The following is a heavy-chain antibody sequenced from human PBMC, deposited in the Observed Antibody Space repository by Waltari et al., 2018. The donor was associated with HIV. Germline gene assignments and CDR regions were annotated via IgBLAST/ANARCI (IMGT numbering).Heavy chain of an antibody. CDR1: GFTFSSYG. CDR2: IWYDGSNK. CDR3: ARDRDMIVVKRAYGMDV. V-gene: IGHV3-33*01. J-gene: IGHJ6*02. D-gene: IGHD3-22*01. Sequence: QVQLVESGGGVVQPGRSLRLSCAASGFTFSSYGMHWARQAPGKGLEWVAVIWYDGSNKYYADSVKGRFNISRDNSKNTLNVQMNSLRAEDTAVYYCARDRDMIVVKRAYGMDVWGQGTTVTVSS.